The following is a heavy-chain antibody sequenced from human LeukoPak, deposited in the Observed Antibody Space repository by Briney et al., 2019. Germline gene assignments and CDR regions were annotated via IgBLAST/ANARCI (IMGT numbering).Heavy chain of an antibody. V-gene: IGHV3-30*04. Sequence: GGSLRLSCAASGFTFNNYLMHWVRQAPGKGLDWVAVIVEDGTNQYYADSVKGRFTISRDNAKNSLYLQMNSLRAEDTALYYCARESYSGSYFDYWGQGTLVTVSS. D-gene: IGHD1-26*01. CDR2: IVEDGTNQ. CDR1: GFTFNNYL. CDR3: ARESYSGSYFDY. J-gene: IGHJ4*02.